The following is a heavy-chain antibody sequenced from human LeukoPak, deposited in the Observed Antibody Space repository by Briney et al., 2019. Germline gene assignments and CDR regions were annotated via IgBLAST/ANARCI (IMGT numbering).Heavy chain of an antibody. CDR1: GFTFSSYS. V-gene: IGHV3-21*01. CDR2: ISSSSSYI. CDR3: ARALVAAAGSEVLDY. Sequence: GGSLRLSCAASGFTFSSYSMNWVRHAPGKGLEWVSSISSSSSYIYYADSVKGRFTISRDNAKNSLYLQMNSLRAEDTAVYYCARALVAAAGSEVLDYWGQGTLVTVSS. J-gene: IGHJ4*02. D-gene: IGHD6-13*01.